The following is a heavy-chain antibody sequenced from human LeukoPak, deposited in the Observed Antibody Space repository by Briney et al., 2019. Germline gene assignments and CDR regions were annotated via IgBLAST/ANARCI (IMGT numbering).Heavy chain of an antibody. CDR1: GGSISSYY. Sequence: PSETLSLTCTVSGGSISSYYWSWIRQPPGKGLEWIGYIYCSGSTNYNPSLKSRVTISVDTSKNQFSLKLSSVTAADTAVYYCARSPRYCSGGSCYLKLDYWGQGTLVTVSS. CDR2: IYCSGST. V-gene: IGHV4-59*01. J-gene: IGHJ4*02. CDR3: ARSPRYCSGGSCYLKLDY. D-gene: IGHD2-15*01.